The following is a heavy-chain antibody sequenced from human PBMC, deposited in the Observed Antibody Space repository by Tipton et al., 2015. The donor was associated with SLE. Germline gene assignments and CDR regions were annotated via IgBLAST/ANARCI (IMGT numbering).Heavy chain of an antibody. CDR1: GFTFSSYW. J-gene: IGHJ4*02. CDR3: ARVDSSSWYYFDY. D-gene: IGHD6-13*01. Sequence: SLRLSCAASGFTFSSYWMHWVRQGPGKGLVWVSRIYSDGSSTNYADSVKGRFTISRDNAKNTLYLQMSSLRAEDTAVYYCARVDSSSWYYFDYWGQGTLVTVSS. V-gene: IGHV3-74*01. CDR2: IYSDGSST.